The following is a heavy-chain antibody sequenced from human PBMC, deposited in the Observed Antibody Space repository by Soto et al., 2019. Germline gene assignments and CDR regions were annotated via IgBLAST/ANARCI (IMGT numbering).Heavy chain of an antibody. J-gene: IGHJ4*02. CDR3: AIRVYSGSGRDYFDS. V-gene: IGHV4-39*01. D-gene: IGHD1-26*01. CDR2: IYYTGTT. CDR1: GGPISSSGHF. Sequence: QLQLQESGPGLVKPSETLSLICSVSGGPISSSGHFWAWIRQPPGRGLEWLATIYYTGTTYYNPSLKSLLTISMDTSKYQFSPDLTSMTAADTALYVFAIRVYSGSGRDYFDSWGQGSLVTGYS.